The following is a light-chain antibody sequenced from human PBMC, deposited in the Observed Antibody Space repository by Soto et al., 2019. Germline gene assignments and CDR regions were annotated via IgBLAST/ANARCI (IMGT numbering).Light chain of an antibody. J-gene: IGKJ3*01. CDR3: QQRSNWPLT. V-gene: IGKV3-11*01. Sequence: EIVLTQSPATLSLSPGERATLSCSASQSVSSYLAWYQQKPGQAPRLLIYDASNRATGIPARFSGSGSGTDITLTISSLEPEDFAVYYCQQRSNWPLTFGPGTKVDIK. CDR1: QSVSSY. CDR2: DAS.